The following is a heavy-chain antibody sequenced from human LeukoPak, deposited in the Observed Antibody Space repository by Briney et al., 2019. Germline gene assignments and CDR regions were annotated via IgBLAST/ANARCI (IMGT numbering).Heavy chain of an antibody. J-gene: IGHJ6*03. CDR3: ARECASCSINTMDV. CDR2: IYTSGSP. CDR1: GGSVSSYY. V-gene: IGHV4-4*07. D-gene: IGHD2-21*01. Sequence: PSXXLSLTCTVSGGSVSSYYWIWIRQPAGKGLEWIGRIYTSGSPNYNPSLKSRVTMSLDTPKNQISLKLTSVTAADTAVYYCARECASCSINTMDVWGKGTTVTVSS.